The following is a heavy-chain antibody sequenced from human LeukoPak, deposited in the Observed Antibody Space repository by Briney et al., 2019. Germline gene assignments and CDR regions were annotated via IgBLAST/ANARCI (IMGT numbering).Heavy chain of an antibody. J-gene: IGHJ5*02. Sequence: GESLKISCKGSGYSFTSYWIGWVRQMPGKGLEWMGIIYPGDSDTRYSPSFQGQVTISADKSISTAYLQWSSLKASDIAMYYCARHWDYGDDNNWFDPWGQGTLVTVSS. CDR1: GYSFTSYW. D-gene: IGHD4-17*01. CDR3: ARHWDYGDDNNWFDP. V-gene: IGHV5-51*01. CDR2: IYPGDSDT.